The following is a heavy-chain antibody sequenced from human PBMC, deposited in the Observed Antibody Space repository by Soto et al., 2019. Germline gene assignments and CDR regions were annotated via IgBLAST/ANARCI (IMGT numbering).Heavy chain of an antibody. J-gene: IGHJ4*02. CDR2: ISSSYNYI. CDR1: GFIFNTYS. Sequence: GGSLRLSCVASGFIFNTYSMNWVRQAPGKGLEWVSSISSSYNYIYYAVSMNGRFTISRDNAKNSLYLQMNSLRAEDTAVYYCVRGDGDYNDGNGYLARHRAQRTPVTVSS. CDR3: VRGDGDYNDGNGYLARH. V-gene: IGHV3-21*01. D-gene: IGHD5-18*01.